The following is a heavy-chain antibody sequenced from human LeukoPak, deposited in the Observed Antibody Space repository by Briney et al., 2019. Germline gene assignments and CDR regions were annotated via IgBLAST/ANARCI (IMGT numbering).Heavy chain of an antibody. D-gene: IGHD3-10*01. CDR2: IYYSGST. CDR1: GGSISSYY. CDR3: ARGPSILLWFGELSWFDP. J-gene: IGHJ5*02. V-gene: IGHV4-59*01. Sequence: SETLSLTCTVSGGSISSYYWSWIRQPPGKGLEWIGYIYYSGSTNYNPSLKSRVTISVDTSKNQFSLKLSSVTAADTAVYYCARGPSILLWFGELSWFDPWGQGILVTVSS.